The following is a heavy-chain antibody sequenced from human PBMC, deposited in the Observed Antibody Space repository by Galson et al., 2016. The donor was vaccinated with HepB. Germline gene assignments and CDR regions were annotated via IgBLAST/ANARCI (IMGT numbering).Heavy chain of an antibody. CDR2: INPNSGGR. V-gene: IGHV1-2*02. CDR1: GYTFNSYY. Sequence: SVKVSCKASGYTFNSYYLHWVRQAPGQGLEWMGWINPNSGGRNYAPKFEGRVTMTRDTSITTAYMELTRLTFDGTALYYCARGNQMDYGETYYFYFMDVWGKGTTFTVAS. CDR3: ARGNQMDYGETYYFYFMDV. J-gene: IGHJ6*03. D-gene: IGHD4-17*01.